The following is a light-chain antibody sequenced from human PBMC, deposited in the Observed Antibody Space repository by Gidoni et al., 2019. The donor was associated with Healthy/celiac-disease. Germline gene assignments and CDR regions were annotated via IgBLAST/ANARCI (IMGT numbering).Light chain of an antibody. CDR2: GAS. CDR3: QQYNNWLWT. Sequence: EIVMTQSPATLSVSPGERATLSCRARQSVSSNLAWYQQKPGHAPRLLIHGASTRATGIPARFSGSGSGTEFTLTISSLQSEDFAVYYCQQYNNWLWTFGQGTKVEIK. CDR1: QSVSSN. J-gene: IGKJ1*01. V-gene: IGKV3-15*01.